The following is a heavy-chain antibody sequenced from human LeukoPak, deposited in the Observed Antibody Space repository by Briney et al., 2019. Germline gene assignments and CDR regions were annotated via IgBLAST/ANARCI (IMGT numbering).Heavy chain of an antibody. Sequence: GGSLRLSCAASGFTFSSYAMHWVRQAPGKGLEYVSAIGSNGGSTYYANSVKGRFTISRDNAKNSLYLQMNILRVEDTAVYYCAGLSGGFYDTNDYAWGQGTLVTVSS. J-gene: IGHJ5*02. CDR1: GFTFSSYA. D-gene: IGHD3-22*01. CDR3: AGLSGGFYDTNDYA. CDR2: IGSNGGST. V-gene: IGHV3-64*01.